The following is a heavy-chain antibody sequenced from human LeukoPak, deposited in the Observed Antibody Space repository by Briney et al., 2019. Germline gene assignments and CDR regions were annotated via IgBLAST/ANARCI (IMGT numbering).Heavy chain of an antibody. CDR3: AKGAGDSSRWYAIFDY. Sequence: PSETLSLTCTVSGGSISSGSYYWTWIRQPPGKGLEWIGSIYYSGSTYYNPSLKSRVTISVDTSKNQFSLKLSSVTAADTAVYYCAKGAGDSSRWYAIFDYWGQGTLVTVSS. D-gene: IGHD6-13*01. CDR1: GGSISSGSYY. V-gene: IGHV4-39*07. CDR2: IYYSGST. J-gene: IGHJ4*02.